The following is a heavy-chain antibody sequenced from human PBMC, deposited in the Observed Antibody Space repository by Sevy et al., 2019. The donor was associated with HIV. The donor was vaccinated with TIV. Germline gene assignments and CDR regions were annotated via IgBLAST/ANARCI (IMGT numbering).Heavy chain of an antibody. CDR1: GGSFSDYY. D-gene: IGHD6-13*01. Sequence: SETLSLTCAVYGGSFSDYYWSWIRQPPGKGLEWIGEINHSGSTNYNPSLKSRVTISVDTSKNQFSLKLSSVTAADTAVYYCVRGIAAASFDYWGQGTLVTVSS. CDR3: VRGIAAASFDY. J-gene: IGHJ4*02. V-gene: IGHV4-34*01. CDR2: INHSGST.